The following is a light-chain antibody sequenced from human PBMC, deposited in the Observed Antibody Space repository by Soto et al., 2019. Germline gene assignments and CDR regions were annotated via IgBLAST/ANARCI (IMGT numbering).Light chain of an antibody. CDR2: DAS. CDR1: QSVSSY. Sequence: EIVLTQSPATLSLSPGERATLSCRASQSVSSYLAWYQQKPGQAPRLLIYDASNRATGIPARFGGSGSGTDFTLTISSLEPEDFAVYYCHQRSDWPRTFGQGTNVEIK. J-gene: IGKJ1*01. V-gene: IGKV3-11*01. CDR3: HQRSDWPRT.